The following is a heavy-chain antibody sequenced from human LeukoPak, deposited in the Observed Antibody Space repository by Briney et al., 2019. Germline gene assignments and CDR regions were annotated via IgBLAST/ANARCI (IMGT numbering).Heavy chain of an antibody. CDR1: GFTFSSYA. CDR2: IYSGGST. V-gene: IGHV3-66*01. J-gene: IGHJ4*02. Sequence: GGSLRLSCAASGFTFSSYAMHWVRQAPGKGLEWVSVIYSGGSTYYADSVKGRFTISRDNSKNTLYLQMNSLRAEDTAVYYCARGFDRNDYWGQGTLVTVSS. CDR3: ARGFDRNDY. D-gene: IGHD3-22*01.